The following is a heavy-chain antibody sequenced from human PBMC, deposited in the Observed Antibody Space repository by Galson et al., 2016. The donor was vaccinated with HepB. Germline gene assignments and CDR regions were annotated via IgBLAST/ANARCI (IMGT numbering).Heavy chain of an antibody. D-gene: IGHD2-2*01. Sequence: SLRLSCAASGFNFGVCVMYWVRQAPGKGLEWVSSISGISNYLYYADSVKGRFAISRDNAKNSLYRQMNSLRAEDTAVYYCARGDVVVVPAPLGYWGQGTLVTVSS. J-gene: IGHJ4*02. CDR1: GFNFGVCV. CDR3: ARGDVVVVPAPLGY. CDR2: ISGISNYL. V-gene: IGHV3-21*01.